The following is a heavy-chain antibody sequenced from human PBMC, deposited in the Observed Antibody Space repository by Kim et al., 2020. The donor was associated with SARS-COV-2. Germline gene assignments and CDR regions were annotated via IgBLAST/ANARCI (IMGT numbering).Heavy chain of an antibody. J-gene: IGHJ4*02. CDR3: STSWGHKDNEAGLYYFDY. Sequence: GGSLRLSCVGSGFTFSSVQMTWVRQAPGKGLEWIGLIESESYGGRPDYAAAVKDRFTISRDNSRNTLFLQLNSLKTEDTAVYFCSTSWGHKDNEAGLYYFDYWGQGTLVTVAS. CDR1: GFTFSSVQ. CDR2: IESESYGGRP. D-gene: IGHD3-16*01. V-gene: IGHV3-15*04.